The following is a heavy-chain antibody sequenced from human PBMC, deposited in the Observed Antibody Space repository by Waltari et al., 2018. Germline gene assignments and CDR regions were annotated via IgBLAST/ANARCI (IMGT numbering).Heavy chain of an antibody. CDR2: MWADGSSP. D-gene: IGHD3-10*01. J-gene: IGHJ4*02. CDR3: ARGRDHARDY. V-gene: IGHV3-74*01. CDR1: GFTFSNYG. Sequence: EVQLVESGGELVQPGGSLRLSCAASGFTFSNYGMHWVRQAPGKGLVWVSRMWADGSSPGYADSVKGRFTSSTDNAKNTLYVQMNSLRAEDTAVYYCARGRDHARDYWGQGTLITVSS.